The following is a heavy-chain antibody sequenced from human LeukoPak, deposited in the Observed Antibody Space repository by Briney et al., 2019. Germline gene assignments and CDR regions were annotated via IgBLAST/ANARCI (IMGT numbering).Heavy chain of an antibody. V-gene: IGHV4-59*01. J-gene: IGHJ4*02. D-gene: IGHD5-12*01. CDR2: IYHSGST. Sequence: PSETLSLTCTVSGGSISSYYWSWIRQPPGKGLEWIGYIYHSGSTNYNPSLKSRVTISVDTSKNQFSLKLSSVTAADTAVYYCARGGGYASPIGYWGQGALVTVSS. CDR1: GGSISSYY. CDR3: ARGGGYASPIGY.